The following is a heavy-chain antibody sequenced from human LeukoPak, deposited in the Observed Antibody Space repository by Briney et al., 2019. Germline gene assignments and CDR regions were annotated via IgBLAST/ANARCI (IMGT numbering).Heavy chain of an antibody. D-gene: IGHD5-18*01. V-gene: IGHV5-51*01. Sequence: GESLKISCKGSGYSFTNYWIGWLRQIPGKGLECMGIIYPGDSDTRYSPSFQGQVTISADKSISTAYLQWSGLKASDTAMYYCARHGFSYGHVDPSFDYWGQGTLVTVSS. CDR2: IYPGDSDT. J-gene: IGHJ4*02. CDR1: GYSFTNYW. CDR3: ARHGFSYGHVDPSFDY.